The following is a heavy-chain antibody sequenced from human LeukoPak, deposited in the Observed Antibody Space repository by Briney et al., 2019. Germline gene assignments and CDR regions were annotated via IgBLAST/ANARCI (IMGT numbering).Heavy chain of an antibody. Sequence: ASVKVSCKASGYTFTAYYMHWVRQAPGQGLEWMGWINPNSGGTKYAQKFQGRVTMTRDTSISTAYMELSRLSSADTAVYYCARDHKLLWSYFDYWGQGTLVTVSS. J-gene: IGHJ4*02. CDR1: GYTFTAYY. D-gene: IGHD2-2*01. V-gene: IGHV1-2*02. CDR2: INPNSGGT. CDR3: ARDHKLLWSYFDY.